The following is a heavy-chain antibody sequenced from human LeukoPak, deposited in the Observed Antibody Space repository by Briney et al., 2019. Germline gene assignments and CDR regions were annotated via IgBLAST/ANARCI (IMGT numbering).Heavy chain of an antibody. V-gene: IGHV3-7*01. J-gene: IGHJ4*02. CDR3: ARDTAGLDY. CDR1: GFAFSSFW. D-gene: IGHD3-10*01. CDR2: INQDGSEQ. Sequence: GGPLRLSCAVSGFAFSSFWMSWVRKAPGKGLEWVGKINQDGSEQYYVDSVKGRFTISRDNAKNSLFLQMNSLRVEDTAVYYCARDTAGLDYWGQGTLVTVSS.